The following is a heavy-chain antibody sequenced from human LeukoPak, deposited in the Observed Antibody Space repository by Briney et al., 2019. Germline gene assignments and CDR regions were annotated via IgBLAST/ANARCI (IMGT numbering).Heavy chain of an antibody. V-gene: IGHV4-4*09. D-gene: IGHD2-2*01. CDR3: ARRLRYCSSTSCSYYFDY. J-gene: IGHJ4*02. CDR1: GGSISSYY. CDR2: IYTSGST. Sequence: SETLSLTCTVSGGSISSYYCSWIRQPPGKGLEWIGYIYTSGSTNYNPSLKSRVTISVDTSKNQFSLKLSSVTAADTAVYYCARRLRYCSSTSCSYYFDYWGQGTLVTVSS.